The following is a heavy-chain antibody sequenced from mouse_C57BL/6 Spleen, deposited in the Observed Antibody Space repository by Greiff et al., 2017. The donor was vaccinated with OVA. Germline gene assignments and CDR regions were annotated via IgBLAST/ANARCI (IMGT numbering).Heavy chain of an antibody. J-gene: IGHJ3*01. V-gene: IGHV14-1*01. D-gene: IGHD1-1*01. CDR3: ATHGSSYFFSY. Sequence: VQLQQSGAELVRPGASVKLSCTASGFNFTDYYMHWVKQRPEQGLEWIGMIDPEDGDTKYAQKFQGKATMTVDTSSNTAYLQLSSLTSEDTAVYYCATHGSSYFFSYWGQGTLVTASA. CDR2: IDPEDGDT. CDR1: GFNFTDYY.